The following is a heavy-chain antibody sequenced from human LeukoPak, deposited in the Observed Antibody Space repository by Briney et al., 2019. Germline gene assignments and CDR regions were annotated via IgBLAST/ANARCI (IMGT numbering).Heavy chain of an antibody. D-gene: IGHD6-13*01. CDR1: GGSNSSYY. CDR3: ARSGYSSSWDRTSAYYYYGMDV. V-gene: IGHV4-59*01. CDR2: IYYSGST. J-gene: IGHJ6*02. Sequence: PSETLSLTCTVSGGSNSSYYWSWIRQPPGKGLEWIGYIYYSGSTNYNPSLKSRVAISVDTSKNQFSLKLSSVTAADTAVYYCARSGYSSSWDRTSAYYYYGMDVWGQGTTVTVSS.